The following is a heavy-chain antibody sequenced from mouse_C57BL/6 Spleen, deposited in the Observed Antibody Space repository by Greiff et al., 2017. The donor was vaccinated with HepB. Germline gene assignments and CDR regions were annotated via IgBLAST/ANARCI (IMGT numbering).Heavy chain of an antibody. D-gene: IGHD2-5*01. CDR3: ARRGNTYSNQKGDYFDY. Sequence: DVKLVESGGDLVKPGGSLKLSCAASGFTFSSYGMSWVRQTPDKRLEWVATISSGGSYTYYPDSVKGRFTISRDNAKNTLYRQMSSLKSEDTAMYYCARRGNTYSNQKGDYFDYWGQGTTLTVSS. CDR1: GFTFSSYG. V-gene: IGHV5-6*02. CDR2: ISSGGSYT. J-gene: IGHJ2*01.